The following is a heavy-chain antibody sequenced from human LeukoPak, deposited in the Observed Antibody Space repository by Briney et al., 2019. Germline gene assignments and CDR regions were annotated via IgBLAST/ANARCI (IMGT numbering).Heavy chain of an antibody. CDR2: IYYTGSA. V-gene: IGHV4-59*12. D-gene: IGHD2-15*01. Sequence: SETLSLTCTVSGGSTSSYYWSWIRQPPGKGPEWIGYIYYTGSANYNPSLKSRVTISVDTSKNQFSLKLSSVTAADTAVYYCAREGCSGGSCYSDYWGQGTLVTVSS. CDR1: GGSTSSYY. J-gene: IGHJ4*02. CDR3: AREGCSGGSCYSDY.